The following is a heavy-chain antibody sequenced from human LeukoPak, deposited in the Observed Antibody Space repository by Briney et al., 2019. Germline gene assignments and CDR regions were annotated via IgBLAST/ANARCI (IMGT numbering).Heavy chain of an antibody. Sequence: GESLKISCKGSVNSFTNSWIAWVRQKPGKGLEWMGIIYPDDSDTRYSPSFEGQVTISADKSISAAYLQWSSLRASDTAMYYCARSAGDCSKGVCYSYNWFDPWGQGTLVTVSS. CDR2: IYPDDSDT. V-gene: IGHV5-51*01. D-gene: IGHD2-8*01. CDR1: VNSFTNSW. J-gene: IGHJ5*02. CDR3: ARSAGDCSKGVCYSYNWFDP.